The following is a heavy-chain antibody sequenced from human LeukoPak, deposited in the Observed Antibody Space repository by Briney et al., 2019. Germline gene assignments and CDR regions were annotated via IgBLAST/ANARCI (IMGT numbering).Heavy chain of an antibody. D-gene: IGHD1-26*01. Sequence: SETLSLTCTVSGGSISSGYYWGWIRQPPGKGLEWIGSIYHSGSTYYNPSLKSRVTISVDTSKNQFSLKLSSVTAADTAVYYCARSSGSFNYYYYYMDVWGKGTTVTVSS. CDR1: GGSISSGYY. V-gene: IGHV4-38-2*02. CDR3: ARSSGSFNYYYYYMDV. J-gene: IGHJ6*03. CDR2: IYHSGST.